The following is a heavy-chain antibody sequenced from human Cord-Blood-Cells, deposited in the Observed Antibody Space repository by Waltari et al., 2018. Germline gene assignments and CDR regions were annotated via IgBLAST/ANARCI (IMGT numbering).Heavy chain of an antibody. CDR3: ARDATLAYCGGDCYSGGKRDDY. V-gene: IGHV1-18*01. CDR2: ISVNNGNK. D-gene: IGHD2-21*01. CDR1: GYTFTSYG. Sequence: QVQLVQSGAEVKKPGASVKVSCKASGYTFTSYGISWVRQAPGQGLEWMGWISVNNGNKTDPQKTQGEVPRSQETATSTAYRELGSVRSDDTAVYYCARDATLAYCGGDCYSGGKRDDYWGQGTLVTVSS. J-gene: IGHJ4*02.